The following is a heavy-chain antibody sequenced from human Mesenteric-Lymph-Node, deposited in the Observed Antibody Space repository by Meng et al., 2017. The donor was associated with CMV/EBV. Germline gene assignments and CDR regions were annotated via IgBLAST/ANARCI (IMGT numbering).Heavy chain of an antibody. J-gene: IGHJ4*02. CDR2: ISGSGGST. CDR1: GFTFSSYA. Sequence: GESLKISCAASGFTFSSYAMSWVRQAPGKGLEWVSAISGSGGSTYCGDSVKGRFTVSRDNRKSSLYLQMSSLRTEDTAFYYCAKDGRGSSGAYFFDYWGQGTLVTVSS. V-gene: IGHV3-23*01. CDR3: AKDGRGSSGAYFFDY. D-gene: IGHD6-6*01.